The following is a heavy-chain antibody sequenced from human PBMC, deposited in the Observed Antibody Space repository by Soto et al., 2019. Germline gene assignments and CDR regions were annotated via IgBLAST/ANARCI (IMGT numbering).Heavy chain of an antibody. V-gene: IGHV5-51*01. J-gene: IGHJ4*02. CDR2: IYPGDSDT. CDR1: GYSFTSCW. D-gene: IGHD3-22*01. CDR3: ARYCSDSSGYSCY. Sequence: PGESLKISCKGSGYSFTSCWIGWVRQMPGKGLEWMGIIYPGDSDTRYSPSFQGQVTISADKSISTAYLQWSSLKASDTAMYYCARYCSDSSGYSCYWGQGTLVTVPQ.